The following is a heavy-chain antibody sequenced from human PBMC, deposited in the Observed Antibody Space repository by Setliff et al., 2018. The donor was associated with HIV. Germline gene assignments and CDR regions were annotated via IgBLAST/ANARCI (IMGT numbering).Heavy chain of an antibody. D-gene: IGHD2-2*01. CDR1: GGSISGYY. CDR2: IFYTGNT. Sequence: ETLSLTCTVSGGSISGYYWSWIRQPPGKGLEWIGTIFYTGNTNYNPSLKSRVTLSGGMSENQLFLRLTPVTAADTAVYYCVRGFCSSTTCYEDYYYMDVWGKGSTVTVSS. CDR3: VRGFCSSTTCYEDYYYMDV. V-gene: IGHV4-59*01. J-gene: IGHJ6*03.